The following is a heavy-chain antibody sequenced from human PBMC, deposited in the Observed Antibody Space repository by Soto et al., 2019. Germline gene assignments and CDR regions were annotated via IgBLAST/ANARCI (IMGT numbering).Heavy chain of an antibody. J-gene: IGHJ6*03. CDR3: ARRYCSGGSCYYYYYYMDV. D-gene: IGHD2-15*01. CDR1: GGSFSGYY. CDR2: INHSGST. Sequence: PSETLSLTCAVYGGSFSGYYWSWIRQPPGKGLEWIGEINHSGSTNYNPSLKSRVTISVDTSKNQFSLKLSSVTAADTAVYYCARRYCSGGSCYYYYYYMDVWGKGTTVTVSS. V-gene: IGHV4-34*01.